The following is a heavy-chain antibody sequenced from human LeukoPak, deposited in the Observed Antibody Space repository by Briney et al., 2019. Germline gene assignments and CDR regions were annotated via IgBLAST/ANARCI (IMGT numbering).Heavy chain of an antibody. CDR1: GYTFTSYG. CDR2: ISAYNGNT. Sequence: ASVKVSCKASGYTFTSYGISWVRQAPGQGLEWMGWISAYNGNTNYAQKFQGRVTITADKSTSTAYMELSSLRSEDTAVYYCARERISIAVPPLDAFDIWGQGTMVTVSS. CDR3: ARERISIAVPPLDAFDI. J-gene: IGHJ3*02. V-gene: IGHV1-18*01. D-gene: IGHD6-19*01.